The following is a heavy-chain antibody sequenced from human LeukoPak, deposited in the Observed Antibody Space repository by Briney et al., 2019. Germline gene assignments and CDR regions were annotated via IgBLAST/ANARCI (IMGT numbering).Heavy chain of an antibody. D-gene: IGHD3-22*01. CDR3: ARSPRNYYDSSSYFDI. V-gene: IGHV4-59*01. Sequence: SETLSLTCTVSGGSISSYYWSWIRQPPGKGLEWIGYIYYSGSTNYNPSLKSRVTISVDTSKNQFSLKLSSVTAADTAVYYCARSPRNYYDSSSYFDIWGQGTMVTVSS. CDR1: GGSISSYY. CDR2: IYYSGST. J-gene: IGHJ3*02.